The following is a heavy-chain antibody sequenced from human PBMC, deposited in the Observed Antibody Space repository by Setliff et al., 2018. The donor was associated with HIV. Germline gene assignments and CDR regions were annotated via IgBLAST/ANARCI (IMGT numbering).Heavy chain of an antibody. CDR2: IIDGNDNT. CDR3: ARLSGWYEGDFDY. Sequence: GASVKVSCKASGYSFADYTIQWVRQAPGQSLEWMGWIIDGNDNTRYSQKFQGRVTIARDTSASTAYMELSSLRSEDTAVCYCARLSGWYEGDFDYWGQGTLVTVSS. J-gene: IGHJ4*02. V-gene: IGHV1-3*01. CDR1: GYSFADYT. D-gene: IGHD6-19*01.